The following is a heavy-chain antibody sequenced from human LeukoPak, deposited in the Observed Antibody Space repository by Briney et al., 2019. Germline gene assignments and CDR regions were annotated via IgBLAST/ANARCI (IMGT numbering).Heavy chain of an antibody. CDR3: ARGNLSIAAAGTQYDY. Sequence: PSENLSLTGTVSGGSISSGDYYWRWIRQPPGKGLEWIGYIYYRGSTYYSPSLKSRVTISVDTSKNQFSLKLSSVTAADTAVYYCARGNLSIAAAGTQYDYWGQGTLVTVSS. J-gene: IGHJ4*02. D-gene: IGHD6-13*01. CDR2: IYYRGST. V-gene: IGHV4-30-4*01. CDR1: GGSISSGDYY.